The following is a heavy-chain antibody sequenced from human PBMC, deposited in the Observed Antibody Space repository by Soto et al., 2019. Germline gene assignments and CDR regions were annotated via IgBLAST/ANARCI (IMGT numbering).Heavy chain of an antibody. CDR2: VSYDGSFK. CDR1: GFTFSKFG. Sequence: QVQLVESGGGVVQPGGSLRLSCEASGFTFSKFGIHWVRQAPGKGLEWVAVVSYDGSFKYYADSVKGRFTISRDNSKNTLYTQMNSLRPEDTALYYCAKDSDQLLFDYYYSGMDVWGQGTTVTVSS. J-gene: IGHJ6*02. CDR3: AKDSDQLLFDYYYSGMDV. D-gene: IGHD2-2*01. V-gene: IGHV3-30*18.